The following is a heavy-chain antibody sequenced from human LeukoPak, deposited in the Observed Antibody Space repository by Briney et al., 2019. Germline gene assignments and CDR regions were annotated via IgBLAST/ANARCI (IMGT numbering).Heavy chain of an antibody. CDR1: GFTFSSYG. D-gene: IGHD3-10*01. CDR2: ISYDGSNK. Sequence: PGGSLRLSCAASGFTFSSYGMSWVRQAPGKGLEWVAVISYDGSNKYYADSVKGRFTISRDNSKNTLYLQMNSLRAEDTAVYYCARDRDRVRYYYMDVWGKGTTVTVSS. V-gene: IGHV3-30*03. CDR3: ARDRDRVRYYYMDV. J-gene: IGHJ6*03.